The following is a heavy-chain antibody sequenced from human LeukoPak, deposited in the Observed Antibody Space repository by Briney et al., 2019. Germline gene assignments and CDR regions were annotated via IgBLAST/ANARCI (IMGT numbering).Heavy chain of an antibody. D-gene: IGHD3-3*01. J-gene: IGHJ4*02. CDR3: ARGNYDFWSGYYMDLDY. CDR2: ISYDGSNK. CDR1: GFTFNDYA. Sequence: QTGGSLRLSCAPSGFTFNDYAMHWVRQAPGKGPEWVAVISYDGSNKYYADSVKGRFTISRDNSKNTLYLQMNSLRAEDTAVYYCARGNYDFWSGYYMDLDYWGQGTLVTVSS. V-gene: IGHV3-30-3*01.